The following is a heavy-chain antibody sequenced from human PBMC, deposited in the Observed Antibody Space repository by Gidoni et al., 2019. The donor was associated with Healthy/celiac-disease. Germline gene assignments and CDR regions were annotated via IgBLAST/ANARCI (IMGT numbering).Heavy chain of an antibody. CDR1: GFTFSNAW. J-gene: IGHJ4*02. CDR2: MKSNPDGCTT. CDR3: TTGPYCSSTSCKGRLVDY. Sequence: EVQLVESGGGLVKRGGSRRLYCAASGFTFSNAWMSWVRQAPGKGLGGVCRMKSNPDGCTTHYAAPVKGRFTISRDDSKNTLYLQMNSLKTEDTAVYYCTTGPYCSSTSCKGRLVDYWGQGTLVTVSS. V-gene: IGHV3-15*01. D-gene: IGHD2-2*01.